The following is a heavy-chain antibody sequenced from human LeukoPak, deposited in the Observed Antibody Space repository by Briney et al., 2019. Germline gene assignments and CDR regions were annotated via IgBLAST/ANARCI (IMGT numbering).Heavy chain of an antibody. CDR1: GFTFDDYA. CDR2: ISGDGGST. D-gene: IGHD1-7*01. J-gene: IGHJ3*02. V-gene: IGHV3-43*02. CDR3: AENRNYDYAFDI. Sequence: GGSLRLSCAASGFTFDDYAMHWVRQAPGKGLEWVSLISGDGGSTYYADSVKGRFTISRDNSKDSLYLQMNSLRTEDTALYYCAENRNYDYAFDIWGQGTIVTVSS.